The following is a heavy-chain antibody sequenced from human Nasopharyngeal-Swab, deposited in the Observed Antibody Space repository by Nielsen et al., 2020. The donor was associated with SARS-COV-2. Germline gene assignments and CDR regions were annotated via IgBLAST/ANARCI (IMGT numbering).Heavy chain of an antibody. J-gene: IGHJ2*01. V-gene: IGHV4-34*01. Sequence: SETLSLTCAVYGGSFSGYFWSWIRQPPGKGLEWIGEIDHSGSTNYSPSLKSRVTISVDTSKNQFSLKLSSVTAADTAVYYCAREPRYFDLWGRGTLVTVSS. CDR2: IDHSGST. CDR1: GGSFSGYF. CDR3: AREPRYFDL.